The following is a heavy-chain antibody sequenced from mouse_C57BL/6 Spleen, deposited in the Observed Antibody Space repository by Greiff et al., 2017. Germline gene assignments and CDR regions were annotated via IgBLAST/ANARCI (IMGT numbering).Heavy chain of an antibody. Sequence: EVQVVESGGGLVKPGGSLKLSCAASGFTFSSYAMSWVRQTPEKRLEWVATISDGGSYTYYPDNVKGRFTISRDNAKNNLYLQMSHLKSEDTAMYYCARAYYYGSSYWYFDVWGTGTTVTVSS. D-gene: IGHD1-1*01. CDR2: ISDGGSYT. V-gene: IGHV5-4*01. CDR3: ARAYYYGSSYWYFDV. J-gene: IGHJ1*03. CDR1: GFTFSSYA.